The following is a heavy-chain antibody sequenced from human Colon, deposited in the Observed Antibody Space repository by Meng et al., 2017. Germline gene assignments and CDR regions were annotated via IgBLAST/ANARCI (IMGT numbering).Heavy chain of an antibody. Sequence: SETLSLTCTVSGGSVRNDTYYWSWIRLTPGKGLEWIGYLYYNGLTNYNPSLSSRLIISLDTSKNQFSLKLTSVTAADTALYYCARVNGDYDVTSFDPWGQGTQVTVSS. CDR1: GGSVRNDTYY. V-gene: IGHV4-61*01. CDR2: LYYNGLT. D-gene: IGHD4-17*01. J-gene: IGHJ5*01. CDR3: ARVNGDYDVTSFDP.